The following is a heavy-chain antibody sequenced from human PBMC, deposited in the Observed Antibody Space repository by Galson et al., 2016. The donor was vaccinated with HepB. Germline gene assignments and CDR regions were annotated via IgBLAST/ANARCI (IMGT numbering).Heavy chain of an antibody. J-gene: IGHJ3*02. D-gene: IGHD2-8*02. CDR2: IYHSGDT. CDR3: ARDCTGGTCKFAGYDAFDI. Sequence: TLSLTCTVSGGSISSTANWWSWVRQSPGQGLEWIGEIYHSGDTNYNPSLKSRATISVDTSRNQFSLSLGSVTAADTAVYYCARDCTGGTCKFAGYDAFDIWGRGTTVTVSS. V-gene: IGHV4-4*02. CDR1: GGSISSTANW.